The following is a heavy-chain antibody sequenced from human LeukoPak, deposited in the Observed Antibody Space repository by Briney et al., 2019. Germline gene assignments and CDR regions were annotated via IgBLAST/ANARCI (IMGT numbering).Heavy chain of an antibody. J-gene: IGHJ4*02. CDR1: GYTFTDYY. CDR3: VRDHASSYDY. V-gene: IGHV1-2*02. Sequence: ASVKVSCKASGYTFTDYYIHCVRQAPGQGLEWMGLIGPKNGDTHYAQKFQGRLTMTRDTSITTAFIELSRLTSDDTAVYYCVRDHASSYDYWGQGTLVTVSS. CDR2: IGPKNGDT. D-gene: IGHD1-26*01.